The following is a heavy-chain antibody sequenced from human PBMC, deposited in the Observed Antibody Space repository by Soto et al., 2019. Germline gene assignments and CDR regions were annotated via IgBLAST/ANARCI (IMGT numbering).Heavy chain of an antibody. J-gene: IGHJ4*02. CDR1: GFTFSSSA. V-gene: IGHV1-58*01. D-gene: IGHD4-17*01. CDR2: IVVASGNT. Sequence: EASVKVSCKASGFTFSSSAVQWVRQARGQRLEWIGWIVVASGNTNYAQKFQERATITRDMSTSTAYMELSSLRSEDTAVYYCAAATTVTTFDYWGQGTQVTSPQ. CDR3: AAATTVTTFDY.